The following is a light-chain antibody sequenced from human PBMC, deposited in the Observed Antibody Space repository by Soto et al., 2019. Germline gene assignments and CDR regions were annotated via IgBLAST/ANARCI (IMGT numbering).Light chain of an antibody. CDR3: SSYSTSYFYF. CDR2: GVT. J-gene: IGLJ1*01. Sequence: QSVLIQPPSVSGSPGQSVTISCTGTSSDVGSYDYVSWYQQYPGKAPKLLIYGVTIRPSGISNRFSGSKSGSTASLTISGLRDEDEADYYCSSYSTSYFYFFGSGTKSPS. V-gene: IGLV2-14*01. CDR1: SSDVGSYDY.